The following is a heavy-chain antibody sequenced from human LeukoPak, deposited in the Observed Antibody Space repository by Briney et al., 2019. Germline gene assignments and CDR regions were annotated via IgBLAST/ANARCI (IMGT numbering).Heavy chain of an antibody. CDR2: INPHSGVT. CDR1: GYTFTSFG. CDR3: ARDVVLGLASPGDY. D-gene: IGHD3-16*01. Sequence: GASVKVSCKASGYTFTSFGISWMRQAPGQGLEWMGWINPHSGVTNSAQKFQGRVTMTRDTSISTAYMELSRLKSDDTAVYYCARDVVLGLASPGDYWGQGTLVTVSS. J-gene: IGHJ4*02. V-gene: IGHV1-2*02.